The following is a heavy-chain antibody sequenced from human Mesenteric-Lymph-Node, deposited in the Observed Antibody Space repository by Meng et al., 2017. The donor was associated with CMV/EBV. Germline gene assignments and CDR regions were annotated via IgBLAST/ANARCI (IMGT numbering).Heavy chain of an antibody. CDR2: INHSGST. CDR1: GGSFRGYY. V-gene: IGHV4-34*01. D-gene: IGHD4-23*01. CDR3: ARHQRWLKSEGGFNY. J-gene: IGHJ4*02. Sequence: QVQLRHGGEGLLKPSETLSLTCAVDGGSFRGYYWSWIRQPPGKGLEWIGEINHSGSTNYNPSLKSRVTISVDTSKNQFSLKLSSVTAADTAVYYCARHQRWLKSEGGFNYWGQGTLVTVSS.